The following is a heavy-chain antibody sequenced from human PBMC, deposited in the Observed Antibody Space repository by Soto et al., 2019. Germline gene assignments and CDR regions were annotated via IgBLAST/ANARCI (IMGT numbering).Heavy chain of an antibody. CDR2: IIPIFGAA. J-gene: IGHJ4*02. CDR1: GGSFSNYA. CDR3: ARPTGSYYDSSGYYFGY. D-gene: IGHD3-22*01. V-gene: IGHV1-69*06. Sequence: QEQLVQSGAEVKIPGSSVTVSCKASGGSFSNYAVSWVRQAPGQGLEWMGGIIPIFGAATYAQKFQGRVRVTADKYRGIAYMEVTSLRSEDTAVYYCARPTGSYYDSSGYYFGYWGQGTLVTVSS.